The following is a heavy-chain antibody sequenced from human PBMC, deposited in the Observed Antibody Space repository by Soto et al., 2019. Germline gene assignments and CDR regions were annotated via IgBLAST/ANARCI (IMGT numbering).Heavy chain of an antibody. V-gene: IGHV3-48*02. D-gene: IGHD6-13*01. Sequence: EVHLVESGGGLVQPGGSLRLSCAASGFTCSSYSLNWVRKAPGKGLEWVPYITSSGTTVYYADSVRGRFTISRDNAKNSLYLQMNILRDDDTAVYYCARGSSNWAYYFDFWGQGTLVTVSS. CDR1: GFTCSSYS. CDR2: ITSSGTTV. CDR3: ARGSSNWAYYFDF. J-gene: IGHJ4*02.